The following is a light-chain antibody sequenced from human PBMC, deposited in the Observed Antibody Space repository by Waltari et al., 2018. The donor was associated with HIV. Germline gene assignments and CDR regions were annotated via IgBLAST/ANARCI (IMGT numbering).Light chain of an antibody. CDR2: GNN. CDR3: HCTDSSLMGPVV. J-gene: IGLJ2*01. CDR1: RPNIGAGPD. Sequence: QSVLTQPPSVSGAPGQRVTIPCTGKRPNIGAGPDVHWYRQLPGTAPKFLISGNNFRPSGVPDRFSGSKSGTSASLVITGLQADDEAVYYCHCTDSSLMGPVVFGGGTKLTVL. V-gene: IGLV1-40*01.